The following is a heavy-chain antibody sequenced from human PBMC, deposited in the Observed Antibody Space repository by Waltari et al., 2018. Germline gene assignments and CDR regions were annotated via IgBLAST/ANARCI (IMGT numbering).Heavy chain of an antibody. CDR3: ARDPLRRFDY. V-gene: IGHV3-7*01. CDR1: GFTFEYFW. J-gene: IGHJ4*02. CDR2: IKEDGSEE. Sequence: EVQVVESGGGLVQPGESLRLSCAVSGFTFEYFWMTWVRQAPGKGLEWVANIKEDGSEEHYMDSVKGRFTISRDNAKNLVYPQMNSLKAEDTAVYYCARDPLRRFDYWGQGTLVTVSS.